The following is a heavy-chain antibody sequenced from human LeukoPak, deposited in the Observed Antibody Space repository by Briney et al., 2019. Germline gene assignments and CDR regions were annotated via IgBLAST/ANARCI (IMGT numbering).Heavy chain of an antibody. CDR1: GFTFSDYA. J-gene: IGHJ4*02. Sequence: GRSLRLSCAASGFTFSDYAMHWVRQAPGKGLEWVALISYDGSNKYNADSMKGRFTISRDNSKNTLYLQMISLRAEDTAVYYCARDLDNGYVIPYYFDYWGQGTLVTVSS. D-gene: IGHD5-12*01. CDR3: ARDLDNGYVIPYYFDY. CDR2: ISYDGSNK. V-gene: IGHV3-30-3*01.